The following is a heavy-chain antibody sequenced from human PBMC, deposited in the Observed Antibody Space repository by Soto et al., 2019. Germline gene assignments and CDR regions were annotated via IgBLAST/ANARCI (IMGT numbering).Heavy chain of an antibody. V-gene: IGHV1-3*01. J-gene: IGHJ3*02. CDR1: GYTFTSNA. CDR2: INAGNGNT. CDR3: ARDSGDILRFSFDI. Sequence: ASVKVSCKASGYTFTSNAMHWVRQAPGQRLEWMGRINAGNGNTKYSQKFQGRVTITRDTSASTAYMELSSLRSEDTAVYYCARDSGDILRFSFDIWGQGTMVTVSS. D-gene: IGHD4-17*01.